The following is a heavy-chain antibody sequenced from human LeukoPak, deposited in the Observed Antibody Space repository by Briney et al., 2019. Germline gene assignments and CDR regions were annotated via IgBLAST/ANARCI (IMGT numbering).Heavy chain of an antibody. CDR2: MYCSGSS. CDR1: GGSISSYC. J-gene: IGHJ4*01. D-gene: IGHD4-17*01. V-gene: IGHV4-59*08. Sequence: SETLSVTRTVSGGSISSYCWSWIRLPPGKGLEWIGDMYCSGSSNYNPSLKSRVTISVDTSKIQFSLKLSSVTAADTAVYYCARRDYGDAFDYWGQGTLVAVSS. CDR3: ARRDYGDAFDY.